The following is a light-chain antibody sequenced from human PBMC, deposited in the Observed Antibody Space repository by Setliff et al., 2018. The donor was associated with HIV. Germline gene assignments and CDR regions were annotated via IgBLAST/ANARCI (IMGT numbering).Light chain of an antibody. V-gene: IGLV2-11*01. CDR3: CSYAGAYNLV. J-gene: IGLJ2*01. CDR2: DVS. Sequence: QSALTQPRSVSGSPGQSVTISCTGTSSDVGGYYYVSWYQQHPGNAPKILIFDVSERLSGVPDRFSGSKSGNTASLTISGLQADDEADYYCCSYAGAYNLVLGGGTKVTVL. CDR1: SSDVGGYYY.